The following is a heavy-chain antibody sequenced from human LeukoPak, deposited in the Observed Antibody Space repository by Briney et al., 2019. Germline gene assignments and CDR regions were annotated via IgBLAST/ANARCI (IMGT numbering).Heavy chain of an antibody. J-gene: IGHJ3*02. D-gene: IGHD6-19*01. Sequence: GGSLRLSCAASGFTFSSYGMHWVRQAPGKGLEWVAVISYDGSNKYYADSVKGRFTISRDNSKNTLYLQMNSLRAEDTAVYYCAKDGMVKHWLVPPDAFDIGGQGTMVPASS. CDR1: GFTFSSYG. V-gene: IGHV3-30*18. CDR2: ISYDGSNK. CDR3: AKDGMVKHWLVPPDAFDI.